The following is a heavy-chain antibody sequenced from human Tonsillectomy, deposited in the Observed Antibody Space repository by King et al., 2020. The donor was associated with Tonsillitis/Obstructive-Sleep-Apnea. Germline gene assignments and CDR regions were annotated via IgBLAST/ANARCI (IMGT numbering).Heavy chain of an antibody. CDR1: GGSISSSSYY. J-gene: IGHJ4*02. CDR2: IYYSGST. D-gene: IGHD6-19*01. V-gene: IGHV4-39*01. CDR3: ARQSGWNPDDY. Sequence: QLQESGPGLVKPSETLSLTCTVSGGSISSSSYYWGWIRQPPGKGLEWIGSIYYSGSTYYNPSLKSRVTISVDTSKNQFSLKLSSVTAADTAVYYSARQSGWNPDDYWGQGTLVTVSS.